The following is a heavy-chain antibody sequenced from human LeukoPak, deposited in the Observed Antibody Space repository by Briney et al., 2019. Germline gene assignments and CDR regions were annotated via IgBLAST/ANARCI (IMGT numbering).Heavy chain of an antibody. CDR1: GFTFSSYA. CDR2: ISASGPGT. CDR3: AKAMGAFYFDS. V-gene: IGHV3-23*01. Sequence: GGSLRLSCAASGFTFSSYAMSWVRQAPGKGLEWVSGISASGPGTYYADSVEGRFTISRDDSKNTLYLQMNSLRAEDTAVYYCAKAMGAFYFDSWGQGSLVTVSS. J-gene: IGHJ4*02. D-gene: IGHD1-26*01.